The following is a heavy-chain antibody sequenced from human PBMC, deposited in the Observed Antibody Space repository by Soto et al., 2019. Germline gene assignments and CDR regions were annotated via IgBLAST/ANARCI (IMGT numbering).Heavy chain of an antibody. V-gene: IGHV1-69*18. Sequence: QVQLVQSGAEVKTPGYSVKVSCEASGGTFNSYSINWVRQAPGQGLEWMGRIIPMFGTTDYAQRFLGRVTFTADESTNTASMEVTNLTSEDTAVYYCARAAVLTFTRFYDGDVWGQGTTVTVSS. D-gene: IGHD5-12*01. CDR2: IIPMFGTT. J-gene: IGHJ6*02. CDR3: ARAAVLTFTRFYDGDV. CDR1: GGTFNSYS.